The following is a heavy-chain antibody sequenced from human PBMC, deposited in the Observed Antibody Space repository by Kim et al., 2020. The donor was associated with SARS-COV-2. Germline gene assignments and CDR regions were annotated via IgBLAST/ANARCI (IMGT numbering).Heavy chain of an antibody. Sequence: ASVKVSCKASGYTFSSYAMHWVRQAPGQRLEWMGWINAGNGNTKYLEKFQGRVTITRDTSADTAYMELSSLRSEDTAVYFCARGNLGAFYIWGQGTMVTV. CDR3: ARGNLGAFYI. D-gene: IGHD7-27*01. CDR2: INAGNGNT. V-gene: IGHV1-3*01. CDR1: GYTFSSYA. J-gene: IGHJ3*02.